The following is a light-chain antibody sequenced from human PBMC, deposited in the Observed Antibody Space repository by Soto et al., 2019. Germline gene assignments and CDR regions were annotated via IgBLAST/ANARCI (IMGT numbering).Light chain of an antibody. J-gene: IGKJ2*01. CDR3: QQSYSTPLYT. V-gene: IGKV1-39*01. Sequence: DIQMTQSPSSLSASVGDRVTITCRASQGISSYLNWYQQKPGKAPKLLIYAASSLQSGVPSRFSGSGSGTDFTLTISSLQPEDFATYYCQQSYSTPLYTFGQGTKREIK. CDR1: QGISSY. CDR2: AAS.